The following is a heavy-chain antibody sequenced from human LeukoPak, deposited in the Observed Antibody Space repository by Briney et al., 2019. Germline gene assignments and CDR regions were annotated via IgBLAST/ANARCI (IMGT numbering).Heavy chain of an antibody. D-gene: IGHD2-2*01. V-gene: IGHV3-9*01. J-gene: IGHJ4*02. Sequence: GGSLRLSCAASGFTFDDYAMHWVRQAPGKGLEWVSGISWNSGSIGYADSVKGRFTISRDNAKSSLYLQMNSLRAEDTALYYCAKGYCSSTSSYELSLWGQGTLVTVSS. CDR1: GFTFDDYA. CDR3: AKGYCSSTSSYELSL. CDR2: ISWNSGSI.